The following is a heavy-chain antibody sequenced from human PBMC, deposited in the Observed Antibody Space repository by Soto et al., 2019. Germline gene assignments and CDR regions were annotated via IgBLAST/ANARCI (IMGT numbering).Heavy chain of an antibody. Sequence: ASVKVSCKASGYTFTSYGISWVRQAPGQGLEWMGWISAYNGNTNYAQKLQGRVTMTTDTSTSTACMELRSLRSDDTAVYYCARGVIDCSGGSCYLVHYYYYYYMDVWGKGTTVTVSS. CDR1: GYTFTSYG. J-gene: IGHJ6*03. CDR3: ARGVIDCSGGSCYLVHYYYYYYMDV. D-gene: IGHD2-15*01. CDR2: ISAYNGNT. V-gene: IGHV1-18*01.